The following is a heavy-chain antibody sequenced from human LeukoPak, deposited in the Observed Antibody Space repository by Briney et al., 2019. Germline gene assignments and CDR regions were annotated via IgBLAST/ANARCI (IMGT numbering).Heavy chain of an antibody. CDR2: IYYSGST. J-gene: IGHJ4*02. V-gene: IGHV4-59*01. CDR3: ARATGYSYGHDY. CDR1: GGSINSYY. Sequence: SETLSLTCTVSGGSINSYYWSWIRQPPGKGLEWIGYIYYSGSTNYNPSLKSRVTISVDTSKNQFSLKLSSVTAADTAVYYCARATGYSYGHDYWGQGTLVTVSS. D-gene: IGHD5-18*01.